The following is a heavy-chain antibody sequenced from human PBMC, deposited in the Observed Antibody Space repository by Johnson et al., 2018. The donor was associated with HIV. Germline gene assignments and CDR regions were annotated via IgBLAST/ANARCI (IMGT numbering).Heavy chain of an antibody. CDR1: GFTFSSYG. CDR3: ARESPGYAFDI. CDR2: IWYDGSNK. J-gene: IGHJ3*02. D-gene: IGHD1-1*01. Sequence: QVQLVESGGGVVQPGRSLRLSCAASGFTFSSYGMHWVRQAPGKGLEWVAVIWYDGSNKYYADSMKGRFTISRDNSKNTLYLQMNSLRAGDTAVYYCARESPGYAFDIWGQGTMVTVSP. V-gene: IGHV3-33*01.